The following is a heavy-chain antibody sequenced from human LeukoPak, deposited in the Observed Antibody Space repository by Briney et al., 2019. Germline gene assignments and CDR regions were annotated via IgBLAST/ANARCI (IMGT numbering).Heavy chain of an antibody. V-gene: IGHV4-59*01. CDR1: GDSIGTYY. D-gene: IGHD6-19*01. CDR2: IYYTGHS. J-gene: IGHJ4*02. CDR3: ARHGSGWSFDY. Sequence: SETLSLTCSVSGDSIGTYYWSWIRQPPGKGLESVGFIYYTGHSNYNPSLKSRVTMSIDTSKNQFSLNLSSVTAADTAVYYCARHGSGWSFDYWGQGTLVTVSS.